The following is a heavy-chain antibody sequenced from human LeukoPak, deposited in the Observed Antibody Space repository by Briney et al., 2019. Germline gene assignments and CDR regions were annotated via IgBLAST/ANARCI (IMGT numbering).Heavy chain of an antibody. J-gene: IGHJ5*02. CDR2: MYWDDDK. Sequence: SGPTLVNPTQTLTLTCTFSGFSLSTSGVGVGWIRQPPGKALEWLALMYWDDDKRYSPSLKSRLTITKDTSKNQVVLTMTNMDPVDTATYYCAHTVRRAAAGKGGWFDPWGQGTLVTVSS. CDR3: AHTVRRAAAGKGGWFDP. V-gene: IGHV2-5*02. CDR1: GFSLSTSGVG. D-gene: IGHD6-13*01.